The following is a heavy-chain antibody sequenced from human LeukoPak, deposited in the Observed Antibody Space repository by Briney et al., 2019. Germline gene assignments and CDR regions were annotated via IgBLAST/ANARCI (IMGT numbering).Heavy chain of an antibody. J-gene: IGHJ3*02. D-gene: IGHD3-3*01. CDR1: GFTFSDYY. CDR3: AKWHYDFWSGYPDDAFDI. Sequence: GGSLRLSCAASGFTFSDYYMSWIRQAPGKGLEWVSYISSSGSTIYYADSVKGRFTISRDNSKNTLYLQMNSLRAEDTAVYYCAKWHYDFWSGYPDDAFDIWGQGTMVTVSS. V-gene: IGHV3-11*04. CDR2: ISSSGSTI.